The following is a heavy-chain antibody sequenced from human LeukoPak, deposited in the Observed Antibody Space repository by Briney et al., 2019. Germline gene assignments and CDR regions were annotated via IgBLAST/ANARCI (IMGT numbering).Heavy chain of an antibody. J-gene: IGHJ5*02. Sequence: GGSLRLSCAGSGLNFINYGMNWVRQAPGKGLEWVSSISTSSRYIYYTDSVRGRFTISRDDAKNSLYLQMNSLRAEDTAVYYCARADCSSSTCYLRRSWFDPWGQGTLVTVSS. CDR3: ARADCSSSTCYLRRSWFDP. CDR2: ISTSSRYI. D-gene: IGHD2-2*01. CDR1: GLNFINYG. V-gene: IGHV3-21*01.